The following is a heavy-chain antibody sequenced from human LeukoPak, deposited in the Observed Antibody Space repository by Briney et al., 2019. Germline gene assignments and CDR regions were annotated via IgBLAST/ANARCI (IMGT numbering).Heavy chain of an antibody. CDR3: ARDAMGGSGSDYFDY. J-gene: IGHJ4*02. V-gene: IGHV3-48*04. CDR1: GFTFSNFG. CDR2: ISSSGSTI. D-gene: IGHD3-10*01. Sequence: GEPLRLSCAASGFTFSNFGMHWVRQAPGKGLEWVSYISSSGSTIYYADSVKGRFTISRDNAKNSLYLQMNSLRAEDTAVYYCARDAMGGSGSDYFDYWGQGTLVTVSS.